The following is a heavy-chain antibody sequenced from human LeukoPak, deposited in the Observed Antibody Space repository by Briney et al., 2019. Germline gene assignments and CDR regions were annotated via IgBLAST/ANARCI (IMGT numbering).Heavy chain of an antibody. D-gene: IGHD2-15*01. Sequence: ASVKVSCKAPGYTFSNYDINWARQATGQGLEWMGWVNPYSGNTGYAQKFQGRITMTRDTSISTVYMELTSLRSEDTAVYYCARGGYCSGDGCFRRELDYWGQGTLVTVSS. CDR1: GYTFSNYD. CDR2: VNPYSGNT. V-gene: IGHV1-8*01. CDR3: ARGGYCSGDGCFRRELDY. J-gene: IGHJ4*02.